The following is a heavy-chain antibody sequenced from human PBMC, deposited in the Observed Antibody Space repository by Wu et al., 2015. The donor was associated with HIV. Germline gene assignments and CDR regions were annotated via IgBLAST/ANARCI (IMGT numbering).Heavy chain of an antibody. Sequence: QVQLVQSGAEVRKPGSSVKVSCKASGGTFSSYAISWVRQAPGQGLEWMGGIIPMFDTANYAQKFQGRVRITADESTSTAYMELSSLRSEDTALYYCARDRREYIVGASIGHYWGQGTLVTVSS. J-gene: IGHJ4*02. D-gene: IGHD1-26*01. CDR3: ARDRREYIVGASIGHY. V-gene: IGHV1-69*12. CDR2: IIPMFDTA. CDR1: GGTFSSYA.